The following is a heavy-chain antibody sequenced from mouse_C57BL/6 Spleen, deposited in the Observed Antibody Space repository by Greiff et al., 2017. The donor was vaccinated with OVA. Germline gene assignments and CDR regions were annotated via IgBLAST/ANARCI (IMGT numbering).Heavy chain of an antibody. CDR1: GYSFTDYN. CDR2: INPNYGTT. CDR3: ARSSYYYGSSPPWYFDV. V-gene: IGHV1-39*01. Sequence: EVKLMESGPELVKPGASVKISCKASGYSFTDYNMNWVKQSNGKSLEWIGVINPNYGTTSSNQKFKGKATLTVDQSSSTAYMQLNSLTSEDSAVYYCARSSYYYGSSPPWYFDVWGTGTTVTVSS. J-gene: IGHJ1*03. D-gene: IGHD1-1*01.